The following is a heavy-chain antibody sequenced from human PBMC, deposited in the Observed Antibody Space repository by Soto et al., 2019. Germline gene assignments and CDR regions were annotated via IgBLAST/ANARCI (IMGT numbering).Heavy chain of an antibody. V-gene: IGHV3-21*01. J-gene: IGHJ3*02. Sequence: GGSLRLSCAASGFTFSSYSMNWVRQAPGKGLEWVSSISSSSGYIYYADSVKGRFTISRDNAKNSLYLQMNSLRAEDTSVYYCARDIRGDYYGSGEDDAFDIWGQGTMVTVSS. D-gene: IGHD3-10*01. CDR1: GFTFSSYS. CDR3: ARDIRGDYYGSGEDDAFDI. CDR2: ISSSSGYI.